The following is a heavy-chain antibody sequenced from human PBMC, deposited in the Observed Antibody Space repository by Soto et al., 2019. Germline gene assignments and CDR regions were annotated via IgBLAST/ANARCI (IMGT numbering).Heavy chain of an antibody. CDR1: GFTFSSYA. V-gene: IGHV3-23*01. D-gene: IGHD4-17*01. CDR2: ISGSGGST. J-gene: IGHJ4*02. CDR3: AKGGDYEKTYYFDY. Sequence: LRLSCAASGFTFSSYAMSWVRQAPGKGLEWVSAISGSGGSTYYADSVKGRFTISRDNSKNTLYLQMNSLRAEDTAVYYCAKGGDYEKTYYFDYWGRGALATFSS.